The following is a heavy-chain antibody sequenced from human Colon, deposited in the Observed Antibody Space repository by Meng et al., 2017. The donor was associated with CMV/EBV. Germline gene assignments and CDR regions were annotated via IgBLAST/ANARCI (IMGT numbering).Heavy chain of an antibody. CDR2: LLPKTGAL. V-gene: IGHV1-2*02. J-gene: IGHJ4*02. CDR1: GYTFTPYY. CDR3: IRENWYYDY. D-gene: IGHD1-1*01. Sequence: VLSGVELNKLVHSVKCLCKAAGYTFTPYYIHWVRQAPGQGLEWVGCLLPKTGALDYAQKFRGRITLTTATSITTAYMELSGLTSDDTAVYYCIRENWYYDYWGLGTLVTVSS.